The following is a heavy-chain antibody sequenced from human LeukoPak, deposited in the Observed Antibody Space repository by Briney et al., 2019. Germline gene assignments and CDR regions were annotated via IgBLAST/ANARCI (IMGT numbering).Heavy chain of an antibody. V-gene: IGHV4-34*01. CDR3: ARAAAAGGCYFDY. D-gene: IGHD6-13*01. Sequence: SETLSLTCAVYGGSFSGYYWSWIRXXXXXXXXXIGEINHSGSTNYNPSLKSRVTISVDTSKNQFSLKLSSVTAADTAVYYCARAAAAGGCYFDYWGQGTLVTVSS. J-gene: IGHJ4*02. CDR1: GGSFSGYY. CDR2: INHSGST.